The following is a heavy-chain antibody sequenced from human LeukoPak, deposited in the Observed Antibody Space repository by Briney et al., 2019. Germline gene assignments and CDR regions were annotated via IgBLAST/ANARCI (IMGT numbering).Heavy chain of an antibody. CDR3: AREESSGVGGAGYYMVY. J-gene: IGHJ4*02. D-gene: IGHD3-9*01. CDR2: TYYRSKWYN. Sequence: SQTLSLTCAISGDSVSSNSAAWNWIRQSPSRGLEWLGRTYYRSKWYNYYAVSVKSRITINPDTSKNQFSLQLNSVTPEDTAVYYCAREESSGVGGAGYYMVYWGQGTLVTVSS. CDR1: GDSVSSNSAA. V-gene: IGHV6-1*01.